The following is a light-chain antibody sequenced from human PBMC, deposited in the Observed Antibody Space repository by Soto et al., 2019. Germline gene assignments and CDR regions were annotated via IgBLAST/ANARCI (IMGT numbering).Light chain of an antibody. CDR3: QQYNNWPLT. V-gene: IGKV3-20*01. Sequence: EIVLTQSPGTLSLSPGERATLSCRASQSVSSSYLAWYQQKPGQAPRLLIYGASNRATGIPDRFSGSGSGTDFTLTISRLEPDDFAVYYCQQYNNWPLTFGGGTKVDIK. CDR1: QSVSSSY. CDR2: GAS. J-gene: IGKJ4*01.